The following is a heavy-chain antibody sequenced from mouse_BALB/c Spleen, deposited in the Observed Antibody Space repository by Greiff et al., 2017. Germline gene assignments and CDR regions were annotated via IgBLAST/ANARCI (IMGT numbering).Heavy chain of an antibody. Sequence: EVMLVESGGGLVKPGGSLKLSCAASGFTFSDYYMYWVRQTQEKRLEWVATISDGGSYTYYPASVKGRFTISRDNAKNNLYLQMSSLKSEETAMYYCARGVGPYYFDYWGQGTTLTVSS. CDR3: ARGVGPYYFDY. CDR2: ISDGGSYT. D-gene: IGHD1-3*01. J-gene: IGHJ2*01. CDR1: GFTFSDYY. V-gene: IGHV5-4*02.